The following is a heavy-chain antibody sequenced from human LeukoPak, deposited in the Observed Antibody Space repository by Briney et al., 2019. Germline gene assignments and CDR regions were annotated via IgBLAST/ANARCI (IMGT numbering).Heavy chain of an antibody. CDR1: GGSISSYY. V-gene: IGHV4-59*01. J-gene: IGHJ5*02. CDR2: IYYSGST. Sequence: PSETLSLTCTVSGGSISSYYWSWSRQPPGKGLEWIGDIYYSGSTNYNPSLKSRVTISVDTSKNQFSLKLNSVTAADTAVYYCARDPRGGTSRDNWFDPWGQGTLVTVSS. D-gene: IGHD2-15*01. CDR3: ARDPRGGTSRDNWFDP.